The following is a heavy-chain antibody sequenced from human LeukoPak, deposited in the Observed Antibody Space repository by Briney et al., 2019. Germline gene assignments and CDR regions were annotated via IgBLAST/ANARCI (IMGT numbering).Heavy chain of an antibody. CDR3: ARGQDWAASGTGYYFDY. V-gene: IGHV1-69*05. CDR1: GGTFSSYA. CDR2: ITPIFGTA. D-gene: IGHD6-13*01. Sequence: SVKVSCKASGGTFSSYAISWVRQAPGQGLEWMGRITPIFGTANYAQKFQCRVTITTDESTSTAYMELSSLRSEDTAVYYCARGQDWAASGTGYYFDYWGQGTLVTVSS. J-gene: IGHJ4*02.